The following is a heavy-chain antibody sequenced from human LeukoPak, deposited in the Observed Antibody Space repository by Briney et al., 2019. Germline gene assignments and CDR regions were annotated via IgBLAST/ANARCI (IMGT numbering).Heavy chain of an antibody. Sequence: PSETLSLTCTVSGSISSYYWSWIRQPPGKGLEWIGSIYTSGSTNYNPSLKSRVTISVDTSKNQFSLDLSSVTAADTAVYYCARQKCTSTSCLTKNAFDIWAKGQWSPSLQ. D-gene: IGHD2-2*01. CDR3: ARQKCTSTSCLTKNAFDI. CDR1: GSISSYY. V-gene: IGHV4-4*09. CDR2: IYTSGST. J-gene: IGHJ3*02.